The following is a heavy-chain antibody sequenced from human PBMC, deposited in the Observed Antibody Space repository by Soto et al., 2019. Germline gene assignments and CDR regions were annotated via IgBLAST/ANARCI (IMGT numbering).Heavy chain of an antibody. V-gene: IGHV3-7*03. CDR2: IKQDGSEK. D-gene: IGHD6-25*01. Sequence: GGSLRLSCAASGFTFSTYYMNWVRQAPGKGLEWVANIKQDGSEKYYVDSVKGRFTISRDNAKNTLYLQMNSLRAEDTAVYYCAKGLSSGYYFDYWGQGTLVTVSS. CDR1: GFTFSTYY. J-gene: IGHJ4*02. CDR3: AKGLSSGYYFDY.